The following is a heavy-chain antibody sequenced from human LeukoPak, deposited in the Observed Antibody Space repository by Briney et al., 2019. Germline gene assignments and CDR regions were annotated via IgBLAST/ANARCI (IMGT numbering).Heavy chain of an antibody. V-gene: IGHV4-34*01. CDR2: INHSGST. D-gene: IGHD3-22*01. J-gene: IGHJ4*02. CDR3: GRVTGYMIEDYFDY. Sequence: SETLSLTCAVYGGSFTNYYWSWIRQPPGKGLEWIGEINHSGSTKYNPSLKSRVTISVDTSKNQFSLKLRPVTVADTAVYYCGRVTGYMIEDYFDYWGQGTLVTVSS. CDR1: GGSFTNYY.